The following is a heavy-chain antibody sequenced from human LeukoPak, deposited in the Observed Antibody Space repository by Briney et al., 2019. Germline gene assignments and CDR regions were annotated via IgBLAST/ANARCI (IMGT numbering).Heavy chain of an antibody. CDR2: ISAYNGNT. CDR3: ARVSSTSWSNWFDP. Sequence: ASVKVSCKASGYTFTSYGISWVRQAPGQGLEWMGWISAYNGNTNYAQKLQGRVTMTTDTSTSTAYMELRSLRSDDTAVYYCARVSSTSWSNWFDPWGQGTLVTVSS. CDR1: GYTFTSYG. V-gene: IGHV1-18*01. J-gene: IGHJ5*02. D-gene: IGHD2-2*01.